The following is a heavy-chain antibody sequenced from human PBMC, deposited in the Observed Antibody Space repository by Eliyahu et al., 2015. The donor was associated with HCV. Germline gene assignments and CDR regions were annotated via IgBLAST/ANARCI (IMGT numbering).Heavy chain of an antibody. CDR2: IYSSGST. J-gene: IGHJ5*02. Sequence: QVQLQESGPGLVKPSETLSLTCTVSGGSIXTYYWSWIRQPPGKGLEWIAYIYSSGSTNYNPSLKSRVTISLDTSKNQFSLKLSSVTAADTAVYYCASGGGGIAVAGTGGWFDPWGQGTLVTVSS. V-gene: IGHV4-59*01. CDR1: GGSIXTYY. CDR3: ASGGGGIAVAGTGGWFDP. D-gene: IGHD6-19*01.